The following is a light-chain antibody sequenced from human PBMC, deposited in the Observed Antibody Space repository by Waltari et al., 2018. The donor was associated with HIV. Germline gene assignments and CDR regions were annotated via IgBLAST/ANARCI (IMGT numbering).Light chain of an antibody. V-gene: IGLV2-14*01. CDR2: EVS. CDR1: SSDVGAYNY. CDR3: SSFTTTSTLL. Sequence: QSALTQPASVSGSPGQSITVSCTGTSSDVGAYNYVSWYQQTPGTAPKLVIYEVSYRPSGISTRFSGSKSGNTASLTISGLQTEDEADYYCSSFTTTSTLLFGGGTKVTVL. J-gene: IGLJ2*01.